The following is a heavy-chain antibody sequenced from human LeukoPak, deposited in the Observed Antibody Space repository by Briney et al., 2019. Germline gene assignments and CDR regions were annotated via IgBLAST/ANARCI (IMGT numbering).Heavy chain of an antibody. V-gene: IGHV3-66*01. J-gene: IGHJ6*02. CDR3: VRCSTYLYYAMDV. Sequence: GGSLTLPCAISGFSDKPNFMFWVRQAPGKGLEWVAFINHDGSTFYYDSVRGRFTISRDISKNTLYLQMNTLRAADAAVYFCVRCSTYLYYAMDVWGQGTTVIVSS. CDR2: INHDGST. D-gene: IGHD5/OR15-5a*01. CDR1: GFSDKPNF.